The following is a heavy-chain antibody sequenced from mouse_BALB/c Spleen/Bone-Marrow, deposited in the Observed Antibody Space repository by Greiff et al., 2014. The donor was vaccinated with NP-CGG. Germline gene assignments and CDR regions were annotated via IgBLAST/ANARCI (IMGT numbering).Heavy chain of an antibody. CDR2: INPYNDAT. CDR3: AREGVYYFDY. Sequence: EVQLLQSGPELVKPGASVKMSCKASGYTFTSYVIHWVKQKPGQGLEWIGYINPYNDATKFNERFKGKATLTSDKSSSTAYMVPSSLTSEDSAVYYCAREGVYYFDYWGQGHSHSLL. J-gene: IGHJ2*01. V-gene: IGHV1-14*01. CDR1: GYTFTSYV.